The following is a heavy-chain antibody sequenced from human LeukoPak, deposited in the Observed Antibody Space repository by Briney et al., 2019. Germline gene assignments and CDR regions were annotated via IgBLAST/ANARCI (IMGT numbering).Heavy chain of an antibody. Sequence: PSETLSLTCAVYGGSFSGYYWTWIRQPPGKGLEWIGEINHRGSTNYNPSLKSRVPISINTSKNQFSLKLSSVTAADTAVYYCARGEVVVVVAATLMYNWFDPWGQGTLVTVSS. CDR1: GGSFSGYY. CDR3: ARGEVVVVVAATLMYNWFDP. J-gene: IGHJ5*02. CDR2: INHRGST. V-gene: IGHV4-34*01. D-gene: IGHD2-15*01.